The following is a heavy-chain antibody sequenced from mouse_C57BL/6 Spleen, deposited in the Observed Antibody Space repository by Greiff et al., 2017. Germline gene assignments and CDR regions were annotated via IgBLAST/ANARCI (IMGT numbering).Heavy chain of an antibody. D-gene: IGHD4-1*01. CDR2: IHPNSGST. CDR3: ARLTGTSWFAY. Sequence: VQLQQPGAELVKPGASVKLSCKASGYTFTSYWMHWVKQRPGQGLEWIGMIHPNSGSTNYNEKFKSKATLTVDKSSSTAYMQLSSLTSDDSAVYYCARLTGTSWFAYWGQGTLVTVAA. V-gene: IGHV1-64*01. CDR1: GYTFTSYW. J-gene: IGHJ3*01.